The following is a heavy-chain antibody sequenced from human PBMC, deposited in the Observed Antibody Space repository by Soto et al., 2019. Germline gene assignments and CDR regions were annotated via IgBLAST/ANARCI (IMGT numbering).Heavy chain of an antibody. CDR3: ERASHPGSTYAYYYYGMDF. J-gene: IGHJ6*02. V-gene: IGHV3-11*01. D-gene: IGHD3-10*01. CDR1: EFMFSDYY. CDR2: ITSSTNTK. Sequence: QAQLVESGGGLVQPGGSLRLSCAASEFMFSDYYMSWIRQAPGKGLEWVSYITSSTNTKYYADSVRGRFTISRDNAKNSVFLQMNSLRAEDTSVYYCERASHPGSTYAYYYYGMDFWGQGTTVTVSS.